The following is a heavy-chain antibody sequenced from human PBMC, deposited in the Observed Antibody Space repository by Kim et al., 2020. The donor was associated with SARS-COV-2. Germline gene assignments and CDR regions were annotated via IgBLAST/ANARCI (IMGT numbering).Heavy chain of an antibody. J-gene: IGHJ5*02. CDR3: ARDIGAGILTGLNH. V-gene: IGHV3-9*01. D-gene: IGHD3-9*01. Sequence: ADSVKGRFTIPRDNAKNPLYLQMNSLRAEDTALCYCARDIGAGILTGLNHWGQGTLVTVSS.